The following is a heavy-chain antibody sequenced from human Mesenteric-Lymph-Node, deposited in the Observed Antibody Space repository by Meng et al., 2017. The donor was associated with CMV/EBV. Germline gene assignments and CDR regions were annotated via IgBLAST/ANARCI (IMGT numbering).Heavy chain of an antibody. Sequence: GGSLRLSCAASGFTFSSYSMNWVRQAPGKGLEWVSSISSSSSYIYYADSVKGRFTISRDNAKNSLYLQMNSLRAEDTALYYCARGAYYDFWSGYQTQAEAFDIWGQGTMVTVSS. V-gene: IGHV3-21*04. J-gene: IGHJ3*02. CDR3: ARGAYYDFWSGYQTQAEAFDI. CDR1: GFTFSSYS. D-gene: IGHD3-3*01. CDR2: ISSSSSYI.